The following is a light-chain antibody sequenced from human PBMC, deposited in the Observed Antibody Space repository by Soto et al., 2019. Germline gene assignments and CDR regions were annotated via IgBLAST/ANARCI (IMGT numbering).Light chain of an antibody. V-gene: IGLV2-14*03. Sequence: QSVLTQPASVSGSPGQSITISCTGTSLDIGGSDSVSWYQQYPGKAPKLIIYGVRNRPSGISNRFSGSKSGNTASLTISGLQAEDEADYYCASYIVSSRVDVFGGGTKVTVL. CDR2: GVR. CDR1: SLDIGGSDS. CDR3: ASYIVSSRVDV. J-gene: IGLJ2*01.